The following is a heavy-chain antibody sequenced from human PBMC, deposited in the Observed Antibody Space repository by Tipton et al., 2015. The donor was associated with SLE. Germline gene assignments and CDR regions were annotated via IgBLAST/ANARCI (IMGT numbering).Heavy chain of an antibody. CDR3: ARPDRSGWNGVFHI. CDR2: INHSGST. CDR1: GGSFSDYY. J-gene: IGHJ3*02. Sequence: TLSLTCAVYGGSFSDYYWRWIRQPPGKGLEWIGEINHSGSTNYNPSLKSRVTISVDTSKNQFSLNLSSVTAADTAVYYCARPDRSGWNGVFHIWGRGTMVTVSS. D-gene: IGHD6-19*01. V-gene: IGHV4-34*01.